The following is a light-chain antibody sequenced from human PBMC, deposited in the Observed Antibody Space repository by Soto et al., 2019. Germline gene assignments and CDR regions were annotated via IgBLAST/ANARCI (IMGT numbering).Light chain of an antibody. CDR3: CEYAGSYTWV. Sequence: QSALTQPRSVSGSPGQSVTISCTGTSSDVGDYNYVSWYQQHPGKAPNLLIYAVNMRPSGVPDRFSGSKSGNTASLAIAGLQAEDEADDSCCEYAGSYTWVFGGGTKLTVL. J-gene: IGLJ3*02. CDR1: SSDVGDYNY. V-gene: IGLV2-11*01. CDR2: AVN.